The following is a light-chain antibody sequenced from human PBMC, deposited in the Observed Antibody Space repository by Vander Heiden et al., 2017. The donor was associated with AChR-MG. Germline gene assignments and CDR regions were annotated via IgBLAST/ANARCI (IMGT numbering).Light chain of an antibody. CDR3: QAWDSSRVV. V-gene: IGLV3-1*01. Sequence: SYELTQPPSVSVSPGQTASIPCSGDKLGDKYACWYQQKPGQFPVLVIYQDSKRPSGIPERFSGSNSGNTATLTIGGTQAMDEADYYCQAWDSSRVVFGGGTKLTVL. CDR1: KLGDKY. CDR2: QDS. J-gene: IGLJ2*01.